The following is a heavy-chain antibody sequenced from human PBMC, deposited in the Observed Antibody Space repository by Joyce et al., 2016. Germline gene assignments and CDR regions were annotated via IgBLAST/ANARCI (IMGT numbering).Heavy chain of an antibody. J-gene: IGHJ4*02. CDR3: ARDPGFH. CDR2: IYSSGNT. V-gene: IGHV3-53*01. CDR1: GLTVSNNY. Sequence: EVQLVESGGGLILPGGSLRLSCAASGLTVSNNYMTWVRKDPGKWLEWVSFIYSSGNTYYADSVKGRFTISRDKNTLYLQMNSLRVEDTAVYYCARDPGFHWGQGTLVTVSS.